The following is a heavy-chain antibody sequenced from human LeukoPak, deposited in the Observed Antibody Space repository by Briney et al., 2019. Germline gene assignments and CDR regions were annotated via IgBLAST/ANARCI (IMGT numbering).Heavy chain of an antibody. D-gene: IGHD6-13*01. V-gene: IGHV5-51*01. CDR3: ARLPGIAAAGVDY. Sequence: TGESLQISCKGSGSRFTSYWIGWVRQLPGKGLEWMGIIYPGDSDTRYSPSFQGQVTISADKSISTAYLQWSSLKASDTAMYYCARLPGIAAAGVDYWGQGTLVTVSS. CDR2: IYPGDSDT. J-gene: IGHJ4*02. CDR1: GSRFTSYW.